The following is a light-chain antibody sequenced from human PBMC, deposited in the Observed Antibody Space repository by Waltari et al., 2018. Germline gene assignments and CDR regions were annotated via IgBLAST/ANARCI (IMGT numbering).Light chain of an antibody. Sequence: EIVLTQSPGTLSLSPGESATLSCRASQSLSSNYVAWDQQKPGQPPRLLISAASRRATGIPGRFSGSGAGTDFTLTIRRLEPGDFAVYYCQHHGSSPPFGGGTKVEI. J-gene: IGKJ4*01. CDR2: AAS. V-gene: IGKV3-20*01. CDR3: QHHGSSPP. CDR1: QSLSSNY.